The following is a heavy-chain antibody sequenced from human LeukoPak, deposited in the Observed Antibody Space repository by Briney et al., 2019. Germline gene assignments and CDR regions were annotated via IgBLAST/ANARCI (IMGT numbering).Heavy chain of an antibody. Sequence: GGSLRLSCAASGFTFSSYGMHWVRQAPGKGLEWVAFIRYDGSNKYYADSVKGRFTISGDNSKNTLYLQMNSLRAEDTAVYYCAIRYYYGSGGWGQGTLVTVSS. CDR2: IRYDGSNK. D-gene: IGHD3-10*01. CDR3: AIRYYYGSGG. V-gene: IGHV3-30*02. CDR1: GFTFSSYG. J-gene: IGHJ4*02.